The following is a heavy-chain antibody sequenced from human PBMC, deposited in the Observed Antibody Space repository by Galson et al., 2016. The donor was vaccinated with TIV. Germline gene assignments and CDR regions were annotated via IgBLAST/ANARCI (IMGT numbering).Heavy chain of an antibody. CDR1: GYKFNSFW. CDR2: IYPADSDI. V-gene: IGHV5-51*01. J-gene: IGHJ3*01. D-gene: IGHD5/OR15-5a*01. CDR3: ARHYNIVSYDPGDGFDF. Sequence: QSGAEVKKPGESLKISCKGSGYKFNSFWIAWVRQMPGKGLEWMGIIYPADSDIRYSPSFQGQVTISVDKSISTAYLQLSSLKASDTAIYFCARHYNIVSYDPGDGFDFWGQGRLVTVSS.